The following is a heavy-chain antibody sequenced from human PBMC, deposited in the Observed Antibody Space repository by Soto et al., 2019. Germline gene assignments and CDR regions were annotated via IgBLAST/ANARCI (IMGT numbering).Heavy chain of an antibody. J-gene: IGHJ6*02. Sequence: EVQLLESGGGLVQPGGSLRLSCAASGFTFTTYAMTWARQAPGKGLEWVSGIDDSGVGTYYADSVKGRFTISRDNSKNMLFLQMVSLRAEDTAVYYCVKGQSSTWSQTGGMDVWGQGTTVTVSS. CDR1: GFTFTTYA. CDR3: VKGQSSTWSQTGGMDV. V-gene: IGHV3-23*01. CDR2: IDDSGVGT. D-gene: IGHD1-26*01.